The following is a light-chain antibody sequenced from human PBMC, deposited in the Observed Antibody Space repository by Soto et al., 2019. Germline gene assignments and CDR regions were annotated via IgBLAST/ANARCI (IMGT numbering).Light chain of an antibody. J-gene: IGKJ4*01. CDR1: QGIGSY. V-gene: IGKV1-9*01. CDR3: QQLSTYPST. Sequence: IQLRQSPASLSASVGDRVTLTCRASQGIGSYLAWYQQKPGEVPKLLIFAASTLQSGVPSRFSGSGSGTDFTLTISSLQAEDFATYYCQQLSTYPSTFGGGT. CDR2: AAS.